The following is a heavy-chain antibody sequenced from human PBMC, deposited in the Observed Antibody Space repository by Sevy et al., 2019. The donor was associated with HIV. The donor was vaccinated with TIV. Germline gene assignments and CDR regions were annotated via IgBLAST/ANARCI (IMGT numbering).Heavy chain of an antibody. CDR1: GGSISSHY. V-gene: IGHV4-4*07. CDR2: MYISGNT. J-gene: IGHJ6*02. CDR3: ARDIGYDVSKRYFYSGLDV. Sequence: SETLSLTCTVSGGSISSHYWSWIRQPAGKGLEWIGHMYISGNTKYNPSLKSQVTMSIDTPKNQFSLKLTSVTAADTAIYYCARDIGYDVSKRYFYSGLDVWGQGTTVTVSS. D-gene: IGHD3-9*01.